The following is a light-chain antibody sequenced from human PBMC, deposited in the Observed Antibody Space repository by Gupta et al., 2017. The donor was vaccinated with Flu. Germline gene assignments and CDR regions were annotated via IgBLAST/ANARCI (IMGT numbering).Light chain of an antibody. J-gene: IGKJ3*01. CDR1: ESVSNSD. V-gene: IGKV3-20*01. CDR3: HQYVTSPPGDT. Sequence: ATQSVRARESVSNSDLAWYPQKPDQPPRLLIHVAYHRAAGIPDRFSGSGSGTDVILTISSLRPEHFAVYSCHQYVTSPPGDTFGPGTKVDVK. CDR2: VAY.